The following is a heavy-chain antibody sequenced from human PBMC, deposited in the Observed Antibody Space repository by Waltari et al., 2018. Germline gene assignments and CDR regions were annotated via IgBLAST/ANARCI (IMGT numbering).Heavy chain of an antibody. D-gene: IGHD5-18*01. V-gene: IGHV4-61*02. Sequence: QVQLQESGPGLAKASQTQSLTCDVSGGSISNLNFYWSWIRQPAGKGLEWIGRIYRSGVTDYNPSLRGRATMFLDMSKNQFSLTVDSLIAADTAVYYCAVSPDTATSRAAFHFWGPGTTVSVSS. CDR3: AVSPDTATSRAAFHF. CDR1: GGSISNLNFY. CDR2: IYRSGVT. J-gene: IGHJ6*02.